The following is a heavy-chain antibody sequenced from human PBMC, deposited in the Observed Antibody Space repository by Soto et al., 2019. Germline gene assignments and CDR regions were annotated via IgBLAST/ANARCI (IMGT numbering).Heavy chain of an antibody. J-gene: IGHJ6*02. CDR1: GGSISSYY. V-gene: IGHV4-59*01. Sequence: SETLSLTCTVSGGSISSYYWSWIRQPPGKGLERIGYIYYSGSTNYNPSIKSRVTISVDTSKNQFSLKLSSVTAADTAVYYCASSSGNYDFWSGYTNYYGMDVWGQGTTVTVSS. CDR3: ASSSGNYDFWSGYTNYYGMDV. D-gene: IGHD3-3*01. CDR2: IYYSGST.